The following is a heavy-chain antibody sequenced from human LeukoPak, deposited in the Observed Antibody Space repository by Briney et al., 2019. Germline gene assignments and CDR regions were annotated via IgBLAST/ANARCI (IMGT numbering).Heavy chain of an antibody. V-gene: IGHV6-1*01. D-gene: IGHD6-13*01. CDR2: TYYRSKWYN. CDR3: ARGRSSKHYYYYGMDV. Sequence: SQTLSLTCAISEDSVSSNSAAWNWIRQSPSRGLEWLGRTYYRSKWYNDYAVSVKSRITINPDTSKNQFSLQLNSVTPEDTAVYYCARGRSSKHYYYYGMDVWGQGTTVTVSS. J-gene: IGHJ6*02. CDR1: EDSVSSNSAA.